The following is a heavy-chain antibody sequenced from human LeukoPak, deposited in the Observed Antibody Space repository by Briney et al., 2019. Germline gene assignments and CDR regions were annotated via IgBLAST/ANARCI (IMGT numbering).Heavy chain of an antibody. CDR1: GFTFSDYA. D-gene: IGHD1-26*01. J-gene: IGHJ4*02. V-gene: IGHV3-23*01. Sequence: GGSLRLSCAVSGFTFSDYASAWARQAPGERLAWVSTVNGAGTDTFYAASVKGRFTLSRDNSKKTLSLQMSSLRAGDTAIYYCVKMSGPERRHFFDYWGQGTLAVVSS. CDR2: VNGAGTDT. CDR3: VKMSGPERRHFFDY.